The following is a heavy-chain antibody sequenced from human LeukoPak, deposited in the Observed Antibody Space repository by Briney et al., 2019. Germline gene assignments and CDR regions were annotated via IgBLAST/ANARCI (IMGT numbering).Heavy chain of an antibody. D-gene: IGHD4-17*01. V-gene: IGHV3-48*04. J-gene: IGHJ5*02. CDR2: ISSSSTI. CDR3: AREGSGATLTTGGFDP. Sequence: GGSLRLSCAASGFTFSSYSMNWVRQAPGKGLEWVSYISSSSTIYYADSVKGRFTISRDNAKNSLYLQMSTLRAEDTAVYYCAREGSGATLTTGGFDPWGQGTLVTVSS. CDR1: GFTFSSYS.